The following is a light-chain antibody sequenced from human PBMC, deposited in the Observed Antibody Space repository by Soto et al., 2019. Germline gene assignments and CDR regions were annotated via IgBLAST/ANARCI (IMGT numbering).Light chain of an antibody. CDR1: QSISDT. J-gene: IGKJ1*01. CDR3: QQYNNWPWT. CDR2: GAS. Sequence: EIVMTQSPASLSVSPGGRATLSCRPSQSISDTLAWYQQKPGQAPRLLIRGASTRATGFPARFSGSGSGTDFTLTISSLQSEDFAVYYCQQYNNWPWTFGQGTKVDIK. V-gene: IGKV3-15*01.